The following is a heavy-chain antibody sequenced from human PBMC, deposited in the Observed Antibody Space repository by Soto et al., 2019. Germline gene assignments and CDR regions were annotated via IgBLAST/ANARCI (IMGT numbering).Heavy chain of an antibody. J-gene: IGHJ6*04. CDR1: GYSFTSYG. CDR3: AGGGVRGVITRPRKYCAMDV. V-gene: IGHV5-51*01. CDR2: IYPGDSDT. Sequence: PGESLKISCQGSGYSFTSYGIGWVRQMLGKGMEWMGIIYPGDSDTRYSPSFQGQVTISADKSISTAYLQWSSLKASDTAMYYCAGGGVRGVITRPRKYCAMDVWCKALMLTVSS. D-gene: IGHD3-10*01.